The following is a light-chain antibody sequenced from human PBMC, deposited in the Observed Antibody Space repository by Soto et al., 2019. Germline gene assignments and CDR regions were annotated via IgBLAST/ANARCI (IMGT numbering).Light chain of an antibody. Sequence: EIMMSLSLATLSVSPGERATLSCRASQSVSSNLAWFQQKPGQAPRLLIYGASTRDTGIPARFSGSGSGTEFTLAISSLQSEDFAVYHCQQYNKWPPTFGQGTKV. J-gene: IGKJ1*01. CDR3: QQYNKWPPT. CDR1: QSVSSN. CDR2: GAS. V-gene: IGKV3-15*01.